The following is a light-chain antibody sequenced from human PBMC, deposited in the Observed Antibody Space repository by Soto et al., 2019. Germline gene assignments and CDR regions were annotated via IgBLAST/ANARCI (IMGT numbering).Light chain of an antibody. J-gene: IGKJ2*01. CDR1: QSISTW. CDR2: KAS. V-gene: IGKV1-5*03. Sequence: DIQMTQSPSTLSASVGDRVTITCRASQSISTWLAWYQQKPGKAPKDLIYKASSLETGVPPRFSGSGSGTEFTLTISSLQPGDFATYYCQQYDSYPYTFGQGTKLEIK. CDR3: QQYDSYPYT.